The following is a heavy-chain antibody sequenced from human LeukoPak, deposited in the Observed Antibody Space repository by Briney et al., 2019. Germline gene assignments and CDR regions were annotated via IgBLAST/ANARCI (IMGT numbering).Heavy chain of an antibody. CDR1: GFTFSNAW. CDR3: AKEALPGIAVAGRVY. D-gene: IGHD6-19*01. V-gene: IGHV3-15*01. CDR2: IKSKTDGGTT. J-gene: IGHJ4*02. Sequence: SGGSLRLSCAASGFTFSNAWMSWVRQAPGKWPEWVGRIKSKTDGGTTDYAAPVKGRFTISRDDSKSTLYLQMNSLKTEDTAVYYCAKEALPGIAVAGRVYWGQGTLVTVSS.